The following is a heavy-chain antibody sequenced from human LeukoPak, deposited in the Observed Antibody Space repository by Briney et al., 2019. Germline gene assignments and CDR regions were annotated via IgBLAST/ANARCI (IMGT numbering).Heavy chain of an antibody. V-gene: IGHV3-53*05. Sequence: GGSLRLSCAASGFTVSSNYMSWVRQAPGKGLEWVSVIYSGGSTYYADSVKGRFTISRDNSKNTLYLQMNSLRAEDTAVYYCAKDSPASGYGYYWGQGTLVTVSS. CDR1: GFTVSSNY. D-gene: IGHD5-12*01. CDR2: IYSGGST. J-gene: IGHJ4*02. CDR3: AKDSPASGYGYY.